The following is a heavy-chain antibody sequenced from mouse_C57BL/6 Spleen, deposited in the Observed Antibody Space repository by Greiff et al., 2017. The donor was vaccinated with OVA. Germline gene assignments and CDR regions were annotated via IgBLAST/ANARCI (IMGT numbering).Heavy chain of an antibody. J-gene: IGHJ4*01. Sequence: VKLKQSGPGLVQPSQSLSITCTVSGFSLTSYGVHWVRQSPGKGLEWLGVIWSGGSTDYNAAFISRLSISKDNSKSQVFFKMNSLQADDTAIYYCARGTTVVANGAMDYWGQGTSVTVSS. D-gene: IGHD1-1*01. CDR1: GFSLTSYG. CDR2: IWSGGST. CDR3: ARGTTVVANGAMDY. V-gene: IGHV2-2*01.